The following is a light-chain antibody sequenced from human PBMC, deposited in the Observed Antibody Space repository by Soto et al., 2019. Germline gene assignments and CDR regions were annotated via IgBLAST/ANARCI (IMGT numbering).Light chain of an antibody. J-gene: IGLJ2*01. CDR3: RSYTSSSTLVV. Sequence: QSALSQPASVSVSPGQSVTISCTGTSSDVGGYNYVSWYQQHPGKAPKLMIYDVSNRPSGVSNRFSGSKSGNTASLTISGLQAEDEADYYCRSYTSSSTLVVFGGGTKVTVL. V-gene: IGLV2-14*01. CDR2: DVS. CDR1: SSDVGGYNY.